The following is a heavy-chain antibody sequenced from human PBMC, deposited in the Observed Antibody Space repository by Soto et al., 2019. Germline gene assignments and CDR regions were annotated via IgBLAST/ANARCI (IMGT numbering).Heavy chain of an antibody. Sequence: QLQLQESGPGLVKPSETLSLTCTVSGGSISSSSYYWGWIRQPPGKGLEWIGSIYYSGSTYYNPSLKSRVTISVDTSKNQFSLKLSSVTAADTAVYYCARLLSHTHAFDIWGQGTRVTVSS. J-gene: IGHJ3*02. CDR1: GGSISSSSYY. D-gene: IGHD2-2*02. CDR3: ARLLSHTHAFDI. CDR2: IYYSGST. V-gene: IGHV4-39*01.